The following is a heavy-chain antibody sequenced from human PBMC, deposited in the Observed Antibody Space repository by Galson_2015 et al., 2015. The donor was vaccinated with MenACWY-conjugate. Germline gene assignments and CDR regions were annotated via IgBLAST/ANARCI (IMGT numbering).Heavy chain of an antibody. V-gene: IGHV4-31*03. CDR1: GDSMTSGNHY. Sequence: HLHESGPGLVKPSQTLSLTCTVSGDSMTSGNHYWSWIRQFPGKGLEWLGYIYHSDSTYYNPSLKSRVIMSKDTSKSQVSLRLSSVTAADTAVYYCARDLDYWGQGALVIVSS. J-gene: IGHJ4*02. CDR2: IYHSDST. CDR3: ARDLDY.